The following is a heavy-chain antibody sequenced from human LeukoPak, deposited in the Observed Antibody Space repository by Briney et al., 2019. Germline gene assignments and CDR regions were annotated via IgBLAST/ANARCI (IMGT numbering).Heavy chain of an antibody. Sequence: GGSLRLSCAASGFTFSSYGMHWVRQAPGKGLEWVAVISYDGSNKYYADSVKGRFTISRDNSKNTLYLQMSSLRAEDTAVYYCAKVGGGSTIDYWGQGTLVTVSS. CDR2: ISYDGSNK. CDR3: AKVGGGSTIDY. D-gene: IGHD2-2*01. CDR1: GFTFSSYG. V-gene: IGHV3-30*18. J-gene: IGHJ4*02.